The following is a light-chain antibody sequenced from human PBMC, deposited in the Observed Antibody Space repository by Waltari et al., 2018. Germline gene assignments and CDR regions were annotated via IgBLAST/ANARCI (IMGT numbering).Light chain of an antibody. CDR3: SSFTGTMWV. CDR2: GVT. CDR1: SSDIDFDDY. Sequence: QAALTQPASVSGSPGQSITISCKGSSSDIDFDDYVYWYQHLPGKAPKLMIYGVTNRPSGISTRFSGSKSDNTASLTSSGLQAVDEADYYCSSFTGTMWVFGGGTKLTVL. V-gene: IGLV2-14*01. J-gene: IGLJ3*02.